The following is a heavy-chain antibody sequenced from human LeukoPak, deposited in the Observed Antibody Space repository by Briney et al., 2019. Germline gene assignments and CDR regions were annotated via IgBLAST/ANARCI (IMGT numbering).Heavy chain of an antibody. V-gene: IGHV1-8*01. CDR3: ATGFHGDGSGSYYLDY. CDR1: GYTFTSSD. J-gene: IGHJ4*02. Sequence: ASVTDSCKASGYTFTSSDINWVRQATGQGLEWMGWMNPNSGNTDYAQKFQGRVTMTTKTSTSTAYMELSSLRSEDTGVYYCATGFHGDGSGSYYLDYWGQGTLVTVSS. CDR2: MNPNSGNT. D-gene: IGHD3-10*01.